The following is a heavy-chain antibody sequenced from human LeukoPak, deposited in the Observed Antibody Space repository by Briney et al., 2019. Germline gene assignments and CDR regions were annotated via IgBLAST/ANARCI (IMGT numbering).Heavy chain of an antibody. D-gene: IGHD3-22*01. V-gene: IGHV3-48*03. J-gene: IGHJ5*02. Sequence: GGSLRLSCAASGFTFSSYEMNWGREAPGKGLEWVSYMSSSGSVIYYADSVKGRFTISRDNANNTMYLQMNSLRAEETAVYYCTRAYLHYYGESQWFAPWGQGTLGTASS. CDR2: MSSSGSVI. CDR1: GFTFSSYE. CDR3: TRAYLHYYGESQWFAP.